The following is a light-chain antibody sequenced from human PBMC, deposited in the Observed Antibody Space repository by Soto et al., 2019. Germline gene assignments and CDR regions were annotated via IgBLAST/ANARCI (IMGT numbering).Light chain of an antibody. J-gene: IGKJ1*01. CDR2: AAS. CDR1: QSISSY. Sequence: DIQMTQSPSSLSASVGDRVTITCRASQSISSYLNWYKQKPGKAPKLLIYAASSLQSGVPSRFSGSESGTDFTLTISSLQPEDFETYYCQQSYSTPQSFGQGTKVAIK. CDR3: QQSYSTPQS. V-gene: IGKV1-39*01.